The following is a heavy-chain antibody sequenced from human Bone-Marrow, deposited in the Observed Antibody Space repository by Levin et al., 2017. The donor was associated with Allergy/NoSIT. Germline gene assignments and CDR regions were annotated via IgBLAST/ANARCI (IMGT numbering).Heavy chain of an antibody. V-gene: IGHV3-48*03. J-gene: IGHJ2*01. Sequence: LSLTCAGAVFGFSSLDIPWVRPAPGKGLEWISSISSGGGKIFYAVSARGRFTLSRDKPGNSVNLQMNSLRSEDTAVYYCTRETTLITDDGWGSYFDLWGRGSLVSVYS. CDR2: ISSGGGKI. CDR1: VFGFSSLD. D-gene: IGHD4-11*01. CDR3: TRETTLITDDGWGSYFDL.